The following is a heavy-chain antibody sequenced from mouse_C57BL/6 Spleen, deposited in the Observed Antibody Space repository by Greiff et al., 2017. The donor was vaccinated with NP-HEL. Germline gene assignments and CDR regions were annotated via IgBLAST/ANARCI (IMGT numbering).Heavy chain of an antibody. CDR2: IYPGDGDT. CDR3: AREDDYASWFAY. J-gene: IGHJ3*01. V-gene: IGHV1-82*01. D-gene: IGHD2-4*01. Sequence: VQLQQSGPELVKPGASVKISCKASGYAFSSSWMNWVKQRPGKGLEWIGRIYPGDGDTNYNGKFKGKATLTADKSSSTAYMQLSSLTSEDSAVYFCAREDDYASWFAYWGQGTLVTVSA. CDR1: GYAFSSSW.